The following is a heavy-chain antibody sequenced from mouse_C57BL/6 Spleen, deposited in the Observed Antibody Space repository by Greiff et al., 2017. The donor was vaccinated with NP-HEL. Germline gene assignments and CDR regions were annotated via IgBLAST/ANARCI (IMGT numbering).Heavy chain of an antibody. J-gene: IGHJ4*01. D-gene: IGHD2-4*01. CDR2: IDPNSGGT. Sequence: QVQLQQPGAELVKPGASVKLSCKASGYTFTSYWMHWVKQRPGRGLEWIGRIDPNSGGTKYNEKFKSKATLTVDKPSSTAYIQLSSLTSEDSAVYYCARGPYDYDVGYYAMDYWGQGTSVTVSS. CDR1: GYTFTSYW. CDR3: ARGPYDYDVGYYAMDY. V-gene: IGHV1-72*01.